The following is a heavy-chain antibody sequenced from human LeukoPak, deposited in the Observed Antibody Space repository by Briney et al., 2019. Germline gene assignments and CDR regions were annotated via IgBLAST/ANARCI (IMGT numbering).Heavy chain of an antibody. D-gene: IGHD2-2*01. Sequence: QTGGSLRLSCAASGFTFSSYAMSWVRQSPVKGLEWVSVISGSGGNTHYADSVKGRFTISRDNSKNTLYLQMNSLRAEDTAVYYCARGPSIVVVPAAPDYWGQGTLVTVSS. CDR3: ARGPSIVVVPAAPDY. CDR2: ISGSGGNT. CDR1: GFTFSSYA. J-gene: IGHJ4*02. V-gene: IGHV3-23*01.